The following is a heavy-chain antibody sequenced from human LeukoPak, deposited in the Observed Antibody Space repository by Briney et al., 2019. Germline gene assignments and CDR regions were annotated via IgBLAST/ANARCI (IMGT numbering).Heavy chain of an antibody. CDR3: AKSGKPKVSRGSCYDY. J-gene: IGHJ4*02. Sequence: GGSLRLSCAASGFTFSSYAMNWVRQAPGKGLEWVSGISNTGGSTYYADSVKGRFTISRDNSKNTLHLQMNSLRADDTDVYYCAKSGKPKVSRGSCYDYWGQGSLVTVSS. D-gene: IGHD2-15*01. V-gene: IGHV3-23*01. CDR1: GFTFSSYA. CDR2: ISNTGGST.